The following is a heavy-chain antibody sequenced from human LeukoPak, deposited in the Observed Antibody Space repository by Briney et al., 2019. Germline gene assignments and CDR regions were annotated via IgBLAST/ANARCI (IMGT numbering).Heavy chain of an antibody. V-gene: IGHV4-59*01. CDR1: GGSISSYY. D-gene: IGHD1-26*01. Sequence: KPSETLSLTCTVSGGSISSYYWSWIRQPPGKGLEWIGYIYYSGSTNYNPSLKSRVTISVDTSKNQFSLKLSSVTAADTAVYYCARGSPQWELRLDYWGQGTLVTVSS. J-gene: IGHJ4*02. CDR2: IYYSGST. CDR3: ARGSPQWELRLDY.